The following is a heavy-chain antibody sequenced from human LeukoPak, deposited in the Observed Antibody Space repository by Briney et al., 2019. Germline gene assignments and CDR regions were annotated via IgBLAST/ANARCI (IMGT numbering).Heavy chain of an antibody. D-gene: IGHD6-19*01. CDR1: GGSASSRSYY. CDR3: AGGTEAGLAY. V-gene: IGHV4-61*03. CDR2: IYYSGST. Sequence: SETLSLTCTVSGGSASSRSYYWSWIRQPPGKGLEWIGYIYYSGSTDYNPSLKSRVTLSVDTSKNHFSLKLTSVTAADTAVYCCAGGTEAGLAYWGQGTLVTVSS. J-gene: IGHJ4*02.